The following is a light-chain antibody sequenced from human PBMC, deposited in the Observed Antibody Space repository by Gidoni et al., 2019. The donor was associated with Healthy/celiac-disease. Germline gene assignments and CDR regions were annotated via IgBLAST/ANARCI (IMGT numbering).Light chain of an antibody. CDR1: QDISNY. CDR2: DAS. V-gene: IGKV1-33*01. CDR3: QQYDNLLF. Sequence: IQMTPSPSSLSASVGDRVTITCQASQDISNYLNWYQQKPGKAPKLLIYDASNLETGVPSRFSGSGSGTDFTFTISSLQPEDIATYYCQQYDNLLFFXGXTKVEIK. J-gene: IGKJ4*01.